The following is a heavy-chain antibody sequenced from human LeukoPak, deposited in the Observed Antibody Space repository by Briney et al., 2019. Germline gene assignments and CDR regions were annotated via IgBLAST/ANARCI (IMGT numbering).Heavy chain of an antibody. Sequence: GGSLRLSCAASGLMFSNYGMNWVRLAPGKGLEWVSGITGSGTTYYADSVKGRFSISRDNSKNTLFLQMNSLRAEDTAMYYCARLGGDSGKLFDYWGQGTLVTVSS. D-gene: IGHD4-17*01. J-gene: IGHJ4*02. CDR2: ITGSGTT. V-gene: IGHV3-23*01. CDR1: GLMFSNYG. CDR3: ARLGGDSGKLFDY.